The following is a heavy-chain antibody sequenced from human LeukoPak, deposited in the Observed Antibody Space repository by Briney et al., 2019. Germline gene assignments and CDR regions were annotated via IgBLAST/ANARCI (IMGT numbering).Heavy chain of an antibody. V-gene: IGHV3-48*03. Sequence: GGSLRLSCAASGFTFSSYEMNWVRQAPGKGLEWVSYISSSGSTIYYADSVKGRFTISRDNSKNTLYLQMNSLRAEDTAVYYCATPKRSGVSFDYWGQGTLVTVSS. CDR2: ISSSGSTI. D-gene: IGHD3-10*01. CDR3: ATPKRSGVSFDY. CDR1: GFTFSSYE. J-gene: IGHJ4*02.